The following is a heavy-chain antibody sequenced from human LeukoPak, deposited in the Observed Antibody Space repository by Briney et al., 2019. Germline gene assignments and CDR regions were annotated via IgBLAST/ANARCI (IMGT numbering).Heavy chain of an antibody. CDR3: AKNVRGATTHFDY. CDR2: ISGSGGST. CDR1: GFTFSSYA. V-gene: IGHV3-23*01. D-gene: IGHD1-26*01. Sequence: GGSLRLSCAASGFTFSSYAMSWVRQAPGKGLEWVSAISGSGGSTYYAGSVKGRFTISRDNSKNTLYLQMNSLRAEDTAVYYCAKNVRGATTHFDYWGQGTLVTVSS. J-gene: IGHJ4*02.